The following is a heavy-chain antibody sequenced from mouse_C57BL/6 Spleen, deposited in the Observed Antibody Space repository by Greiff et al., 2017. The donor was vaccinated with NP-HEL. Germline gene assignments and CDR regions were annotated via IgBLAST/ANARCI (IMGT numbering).Heavy chain of an antibody. D-gene: IGHD4-1*01. CDR2: IYPGDGDT. Sequence: QVQLQQSGPELVKPGASVKISCKASGYAFSSSWMNWVKQRPGKGLEWIGRIYPGDGDTNYNGKFKGKATLTADKSSSTAYMQLSSLTAEDSAVYFCAAAGRHWYFDVWGTGTTVTVSS. V-gene: IGHV1-82*01. CDR3: AAAGRHWYFDV. CDR1: GYAFSSSW. J-gene: IGHJ1*03.